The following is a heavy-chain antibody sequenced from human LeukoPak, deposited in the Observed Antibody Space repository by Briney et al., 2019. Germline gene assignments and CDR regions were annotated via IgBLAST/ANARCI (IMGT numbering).Heavy chain of an antibody. CDR2: MNPNSGNT. Sequence: GASVKVSCKASGYTFTSYDINWVRQATGQGLEWMGWMNPNSGNTGYAQKFQGRVTMTRNTSISTAYMELSSLRSEDTAVYYCARGWLLWFGEPKNYYYMDVWGKGTTVTISS. J-gene: IGHJ6*03. CDR3: ARGWLLWFGEPKNYYYMDV. CDR1: GYTFTSYD. D-gene: IGHD3-10*01. V-gene: IGHV1-8*02.